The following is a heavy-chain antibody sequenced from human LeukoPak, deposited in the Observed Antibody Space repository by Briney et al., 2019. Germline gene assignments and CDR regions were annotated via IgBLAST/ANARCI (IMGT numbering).Heavy chain of an antibody. CDR1: GFTFSSYS. Sequence: GGSLRLPCAASGFTFSSYSMNWVRQAPGKGLEWVSSISSSSSYIYYADSVKGRFTISRDNAKNSLYLQMNSLRAEDTAVYYCAREKGGDYDFWSGYPAYYYYGMDVWGQGTTVTVSS. D-gene: IGHD3-3*01. V-gene: IGHV3-21*01. CDR3: AREKGGDYDFWSGYPAYYYYGMDV. J-gene: IGHJ6*02. CDR2: ISSSSSYI.